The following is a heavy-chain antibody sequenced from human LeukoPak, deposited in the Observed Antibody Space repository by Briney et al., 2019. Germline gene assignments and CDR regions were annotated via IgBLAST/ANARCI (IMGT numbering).Heavy chain of an antibody. CDR2: IYHSGST. D-gene: IGHD6-19*01. Sequence: SGTLSLTCAVSGDSISSANWWSWVRQPPGKGLEWIGEIYHSGSTNYNPSLKSRVTISVDKSKSQFSLNLSSVTAEDTAVYYCAREDGSGWYYFDYWGQGTLVTVSS. V-gene: IGHV4-4*02. CDR1: GDSISSANW. CDR3: AREDGSGWYYFDY. J-gene: IGHJ4*02.